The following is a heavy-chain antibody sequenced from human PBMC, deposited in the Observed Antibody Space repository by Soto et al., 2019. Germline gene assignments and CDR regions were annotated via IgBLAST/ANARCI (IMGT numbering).Heavy chain of an antibody. CDR2: INDSGST. CDR1: GGSIRSAGHY. V-gene: IGHV4-31*03. J-gene: IGHJ5*02. Sequence: SETLSLTCTVSGGSIRSAGHYWSWIRQHPGKGLEWIGYINDSGSTFYNPSLRSRLNISVDTSENQFSLRLTSVTAADTAVYFCARWGGFCPDAVCAAQFDPWGQVTLVTVSS. CDR3: ARWGGFCPDAVCAAQFDP. D-gene: IGHD2-8*01.